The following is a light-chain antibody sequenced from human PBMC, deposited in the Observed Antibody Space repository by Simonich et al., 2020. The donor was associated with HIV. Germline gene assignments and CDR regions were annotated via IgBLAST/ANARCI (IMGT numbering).Light chain of an antibody. CDR2: WAS. J-gene: IGKJ1*01. Sequence: DIVMTQSPDSLPVSLGERATINCKSSQSLLSNNKNFLAWFQHKPGQPPKMLIYWASPRESGVPDRFSGSGSETDFPLTISSLQAEDVAVYYCQQDYITPQTFGQGTKVEIK. V-gene: IGKV4-1*01. CDR3: QQDYITPQT. CDR1: QSLLSNNKNF.